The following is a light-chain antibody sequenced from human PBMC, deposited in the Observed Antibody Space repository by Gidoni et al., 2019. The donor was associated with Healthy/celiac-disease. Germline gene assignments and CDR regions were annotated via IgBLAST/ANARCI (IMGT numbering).Light chain of an antibody. Sequence: DMVLTQSPATLSLSPGERATLSCRASQSVSSYLAWYQQKPGQAPRLLIYDASNRATGIPARFSGSGSGTDFTLTISSLEPEDFAVYYCQQRSATFGQGTRLEIK. CDR2: DAS. J-gene: IGKJ5*01. CDR1: QSVSSY. V-gene: IGKV3-11*01. CDR3: QQRSAT.